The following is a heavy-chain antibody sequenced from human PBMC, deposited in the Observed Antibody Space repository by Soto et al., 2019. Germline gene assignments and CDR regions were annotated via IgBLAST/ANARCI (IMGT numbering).Heavy chain of an antibody. Sequence: SETLSLTCTVSGGSISSYYWSWIRQPPGKGLEWIGYIYYSGSTNYNPSLKSRVTISVDTSKNQFSLKLSSVTAADTAVYYCARAYYRRQQPVPGWFDPWGQGTLVTVSS. J-gene: IGHJ5*02. V-gene: IGHV4-59*01. CDR2: IYYSGST. D-gene: IGHD6-13*01. CDR1: GGSISSYY. CDR3: ARAYYRRQQPVPGWFDP.